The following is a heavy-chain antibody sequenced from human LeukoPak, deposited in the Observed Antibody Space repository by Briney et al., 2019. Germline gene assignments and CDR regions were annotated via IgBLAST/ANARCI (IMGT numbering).Heavy chain of an antibody. D-gene: IGHD3-10*01. CDR3: AKNGTHGSGSYYQIIDY. CDR2: ISGSGGST. J-gene: IGHJ4*02. CDR1: GFTFSSYA. V-gene: IGHV3-23*01. Sequence: GGSLRLSCAASGFTFSSYAMSWVRQAPGKGLEWVSAISGSGGSTYYADSVKGRFTISRDNSKNTLYLQMNSLRAEDTAVYYCAKNGTHGSGSYYQIIDYWGQGTLVTVSS.